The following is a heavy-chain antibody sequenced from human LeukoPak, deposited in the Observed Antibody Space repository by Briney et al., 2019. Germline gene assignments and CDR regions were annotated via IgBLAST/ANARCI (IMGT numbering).Heavy chain of an antibody. CDR1: GGSLSSFY. J-gene: IGHJ4*02. V-gene: IGHV4-59*01. CDR2: IYYSGST. Sequence: PSETLSLTCTVSGGSLSSFYWSWIRQPPGKGLEWIGYIYYSGSTNYNPSLESRVTISVDTSKNQFSLKLSSVTAADTAVYYCARTILEYYYDSNGQYYFDYWGQGTLVTVSS. D-gene: IGHD3-22*01. CDR3: ARTILEYYYDSNGQYYFDY.